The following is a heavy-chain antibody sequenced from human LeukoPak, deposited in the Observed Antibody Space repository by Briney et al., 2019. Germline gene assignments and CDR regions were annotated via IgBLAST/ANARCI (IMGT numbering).Heavy chain of an antibody. CDR2: IYYSGST. CDR3: ARTYSSGWIFDY. CDR1: GGSISSYY. D-gene: IGHD6-19*01. Sequence: SETLSLTCTVSGGSISSYYWSWIRQPPGKGLEGIGYIYYSGSTNYNPSLKSRVTISVDTSKNQFSLKLSSVTAADTAVYYCARTYSSGWIFDYWGQGTLVTVSS. V-gene: IGHV4-59*01. J-gene: IGHJ4*02.